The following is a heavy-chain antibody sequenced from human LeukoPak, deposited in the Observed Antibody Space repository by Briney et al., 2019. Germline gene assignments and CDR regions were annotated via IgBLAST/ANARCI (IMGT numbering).Heavy chain of an antibody. CDR2: ISSYNGNT. CDR1: VYTFASYG. J-gene: IGHJ4*02. Sequence: ASVTVSRKASVYTFASYGISWVRQAPGQGLAGMGWISSYNGNTNYAQKPQGRVTMTTDTSTSTDYMELRSLRSDDTAVYYCARDGLPFGGSSSPFDYWGQGTLVTVSS. V-gene: IGHV1-18*01. D-gene: IGHD6-13*01. CDR3: ARDGLPFGGSSSPFDY.